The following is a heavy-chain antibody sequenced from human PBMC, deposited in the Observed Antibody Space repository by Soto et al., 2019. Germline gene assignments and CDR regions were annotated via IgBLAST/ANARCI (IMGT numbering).Heavy chain of an antibody. Sequence: QVQLVQSGAEVKKPGASVKVSCKASGYTFTSYGISWVRQAPGQGLEWMGWISACNGNTNYAQKLQGRVTMTTDTSTSTAYMELRSLRSDDTSVYYCARVSRGGWEANWFDPWGQGTLVTVSS. J-gene: IGHJ5*02. D-gene: IGHD1-26*01. CDR1: GYTFTSYG. CDR3: ARVSRGGWEANWFDP. V-gene: IGHV1-18*01. CDR2: ISACNGNT.